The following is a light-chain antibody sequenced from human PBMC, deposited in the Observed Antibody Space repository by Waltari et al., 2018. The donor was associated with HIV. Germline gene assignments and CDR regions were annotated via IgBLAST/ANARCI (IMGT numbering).Light chain of an antibody. J-gene: IGLJ3*02. CDR1: SSNIGAGYD. Sequence: QSVLTQPPSVSGAPGQRVTISCTGSSSNIGAGYDVHWYQQLPGTAPKLLIYANINRPSRVPERFSVSKSGTSASLAISGLQAEDEADYYCQSYDSSLSGWVFGGGTKLTVL. CDR2: ANI. CDR3: QSYDSSLSGWV. V-gene: IGLV1-40*01.